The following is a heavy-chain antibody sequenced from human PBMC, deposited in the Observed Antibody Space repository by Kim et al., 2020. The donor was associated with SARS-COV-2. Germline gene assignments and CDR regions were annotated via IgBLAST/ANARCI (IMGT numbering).Heavy chain of an antibody. Sequence: ASVKGRFTISRDDSKSIAYLQMNSLKTEDTAVYYCTRERIAARRGYTPDYWGQGTLVTVSS. D-gene: IGHD6-6*01. J-gene: IGHJ4*02. V-gene: IGHV3-49*02. CDR3: TRERIAARRGYTPDY.